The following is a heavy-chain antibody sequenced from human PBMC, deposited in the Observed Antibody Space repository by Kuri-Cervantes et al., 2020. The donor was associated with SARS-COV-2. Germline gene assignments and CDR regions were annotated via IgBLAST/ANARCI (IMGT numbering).Heavy chain of an antibody. CDR1: GYTLTELS. J-gene: IGHJ6*03. V-gene: IGHV1-24*01. CDR3: ARTALEWLLYRYQAGYMDV. CDR2: FDPEDGET. D-gene: IGHD3-3*01. Sequence: ASVKVSCKVSGYTLTELSMHWVRQAPGKGLEWMGGFDPEDGETIYAQKLQGRVTMTEDTSTDTAYMELSSLRSEDTAVYYCARTALEWLLYRYQAGYMDVWGKGTRSPSP.